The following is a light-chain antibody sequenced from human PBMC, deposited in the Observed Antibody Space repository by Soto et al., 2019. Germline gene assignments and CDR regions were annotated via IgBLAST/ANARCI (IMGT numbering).Light chain of an antibody. J-gene: IGKJ3*01. V-gene: IGKV1-27*01. CDR2: AAS. CDR1: HDSGNS. Sequence: DIQMTQSPSSLSASVGDRVTITCRAGHDSGNSLAWYQQKPGQVPTRVIFAASTLQSGVPSRFSGSGSGTDFTLTINSLQPEDVATYYCQKYNGAPPLFTFGPGTKVDIK. CDR3: QKYNGAPPLFT.